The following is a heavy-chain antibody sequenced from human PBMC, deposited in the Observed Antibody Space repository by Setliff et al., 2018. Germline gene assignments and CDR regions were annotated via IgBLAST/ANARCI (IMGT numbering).Heavy chain of an antibody. CDR3: RLAHCNDTSCEEALDY. V-gene: IGHV4-38-2*01. J-gene: IGHJ4*02. CDR2: LFDGGSA. D-gene: IGHD2-2*01. Sequence: SETLSLTCAVSGYSISNGFYWGWIRQSPVKGLEWIGSLFDGGSAYYSPSLKSRASISLDASKNQFALKLTSATAADTAVYYFRLAHCNDTSCEEALDYWSQGTLVTVS. CDR1: GYSISNGFY.